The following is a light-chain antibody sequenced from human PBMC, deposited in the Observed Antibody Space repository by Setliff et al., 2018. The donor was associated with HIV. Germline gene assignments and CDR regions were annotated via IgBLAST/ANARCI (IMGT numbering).Light chain of an antibody. V-gene: IGLV2-18*02. CDR3: SSYTSSRGVV. CDR2: EVS. Sequence: QSALAQPPSVSGSPGQSDTISCTGTSSDVGGYNRVSWYQQPPGTAPKLMIYEVSNRPSGVPDRFSGSKSGNTASLTISGLQAEDEADYYCSSYTSSRGVVFGGGTKVTVL. CDR1: SSDVGGYNR. J-gene: IGLJ2*01.